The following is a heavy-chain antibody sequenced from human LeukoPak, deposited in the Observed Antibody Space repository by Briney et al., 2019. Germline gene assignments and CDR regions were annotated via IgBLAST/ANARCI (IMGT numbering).Heavy chain of an antibody. J-gene: IGHJ5*02. CDR1: GGSISSYY. CDR2: IYYSGST. V-gene: IGHV4-39*01. CDR3: ALVVPAAISGNWFDP. D-gene: IGHD2-2*01. Sequence: SETLSLTCTVSGGSISSYYWGWIRQPPGKGLEWIGSIYYSGSTYYNPSLKSRVTISVDTSKNQFSLKLSSVTAADTAVYYCALVVPAAISGNWFDPWGQGTLVTVSS.